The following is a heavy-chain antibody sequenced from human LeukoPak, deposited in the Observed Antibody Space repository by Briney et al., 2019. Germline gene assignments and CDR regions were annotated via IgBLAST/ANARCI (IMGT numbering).Heavy chain of an antibody. Sequence: ASVKVSCKASGYTFTSYDINWVRQATGQGLEWMGWMNPNSGNTGYAQKFQGRVTMTRNTSISTAYMELSRLRSDDTAVYYCARDVVPGLRGRSGYWGQGTLVTVSS. CDR2: MNPNSGNT. CDR1: GYTFTSYD. V-gene: IGHV1-8*01. CDR3: ARDVVPGLRGRSGY. J-gene: IGHJ4*02. D-gene: IGHD3-10*01.